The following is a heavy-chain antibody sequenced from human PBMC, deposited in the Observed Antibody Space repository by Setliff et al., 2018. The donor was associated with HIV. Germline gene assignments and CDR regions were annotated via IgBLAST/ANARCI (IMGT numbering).Heavy chain of an antibody. Sequence: SGPTLVNPTQTLTLTCTFSGFSLSTTGVAVGWIRQPPGKALEWLARVDWDDDKFYSTSLKTRLTISKDTSKNQVVLTMTNMGPLDTATYFCARTYGSASKLDYWGPGTLVTVSS. J-gene: IGHJ4*02. D-gene: IGHD3-10*01. CDR3: ARTYGSASKLDY. CDR2: VDWDDDK. V-gene: IGHV2-70*04. CDR1: GFSLSTTGVA.